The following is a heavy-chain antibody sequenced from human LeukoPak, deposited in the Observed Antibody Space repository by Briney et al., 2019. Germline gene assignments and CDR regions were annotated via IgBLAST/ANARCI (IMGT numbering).Heavy chain of an antibody. CDR1: GGSINNYY. Sequence: SETLSLTCTVSGGSINNYYWSWIRQPPGKGLAWIGSIYYSGSTYYNPSVKSRVTISVDTSKNQFSLKLSSVTAADTAVYYCARDENSAGSNYFDYWGQGTLVTVSS. J-gene: IGHJ4*02. V-gene: IGHV4-59*13. D-gene: IGHD6-13*01. CDR2: IYYSGST. CDR3: ARDENSAGSNYFDY.